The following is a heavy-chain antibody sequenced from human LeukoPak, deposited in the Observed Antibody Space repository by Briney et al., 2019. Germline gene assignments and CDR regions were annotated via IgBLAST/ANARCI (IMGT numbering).Heavy chain of an antibody. J-gene: IGHJ4*02. CDR3: AKDQAVAGWSIDY. D-gene: IGHD6-19*01. Sequence: PGGSLRLSCAASGFTFSSYAMSWVRQAPGKGLEWVSAISGSGGSTYYADSVKGRFTISRDNSKNTLYLQMNSLRAEDTAVYHCAKDQAVAGWSIDYWGQGTLVTVSS. V-gene: IGHV3-23*01. CDR2: ISGSGGST. CDR1: GFTFSSYA.